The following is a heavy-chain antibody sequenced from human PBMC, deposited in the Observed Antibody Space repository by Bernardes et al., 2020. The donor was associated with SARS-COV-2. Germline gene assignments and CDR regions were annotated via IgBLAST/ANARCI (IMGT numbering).Heavy chain of an antibody. CDR2: IYPDDSHI. J-gene: IGHJ4*02. V-gene: IGHV5-51*01. CDR3: VRELYDTNGYYYDS. D-gene: IGHD3-22*01. Sequence: GEALTISCKASGYRFINYWIGWVRQMPGTGLEWMGIIYPDDSHIKYSPSFQGQVTISADKSITTTYLQWSSLKASDSAMYYCVRELYDTNGYYYDSWGQGTLVTVSA. CDR1: GYRFINYW.